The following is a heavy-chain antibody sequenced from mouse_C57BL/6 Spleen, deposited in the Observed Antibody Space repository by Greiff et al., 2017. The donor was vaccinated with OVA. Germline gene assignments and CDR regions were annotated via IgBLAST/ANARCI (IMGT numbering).Heavy chain of an antibody. CDR1: GYSFTGYY. V-gene: IGHV1-42*01. D-gene: IGHD1-1*01. CDR3: ARGDTTVVDPYYFDY. Sequence: EVQLQQSGPELVKPGASVKISCKASGYSFTGYYMNWVKQSPEKSLEWIGEINPSTGGTTYNQKFKAKATLTVDKSSSTAYMQLKSLTSEDSAVYYCARGDTTVVDPYYFDYWGQGTTLTVSS. CDR2: INPSTGGT. J-gene: IGHJ2*01.